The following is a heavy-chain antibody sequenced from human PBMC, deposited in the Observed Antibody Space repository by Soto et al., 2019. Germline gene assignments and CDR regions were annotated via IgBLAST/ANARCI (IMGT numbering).Heavy chain of an antibody. D-gene: IGHD6-19*01. V-gene: IGHV5-10-1*01. CDR1: GYSFTSYW. Sequence: GESLKISCKGSGYSFTSYWISWVRQMPGKGLEWMGRIDPSDSYTNYSPSFQGHVTISADKSISTAYLQWSSLKASDTAMYYCAIHRTGWVAVASTLNWFDPWGQGTLVTVSS. J-gene: IGHJ5*02. CDR2: IDPSDSYT. CDR3: AIHRTGWVAVASTLNWFDP.